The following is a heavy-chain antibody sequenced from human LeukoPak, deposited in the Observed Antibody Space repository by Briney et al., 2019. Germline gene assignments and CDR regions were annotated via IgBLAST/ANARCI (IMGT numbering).Heavy chain of an antibody. Sequence: SETLSLTCTVSGYSISSGYYWGWIRQPPGKGLEWIGSIYHSGSTYYNPSLKSRVTISVDTSKNQFSLKLSSVTAADAAVYYCARVPHSSSSEWFDPWGQGTLVTVSS. CDR2: IYHSGST. CDR3: ARVPHSSSSEWFDP. CDR1: GYSISSGYY. D-gene: IGHD6-6*01. V-gene: IGHV4-38-2*02. J-gene: IGHJ5*02.